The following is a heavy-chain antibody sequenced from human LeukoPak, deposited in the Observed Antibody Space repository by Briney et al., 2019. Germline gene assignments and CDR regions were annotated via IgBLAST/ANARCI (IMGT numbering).Heavy chain of an antibody. J-gene: IGHJ3*02. D-gene: IGHD5-24*01. CDR1: GGTFSSYA. Sequence: ASVKVSCKASGGTFSSYAISWVRQAPGQGLEWMGWISAYNGNTNYAQKLQGRVTMTTDTSTSTAYMELRSLRSDDTAVYYCARDRDGYNYDAFDIWGQGTMVTVSS. V-gene: IGHV1-18*01. CDR2: ISAYNGNT. CDR3: ARDRDGYNYDAFDI.